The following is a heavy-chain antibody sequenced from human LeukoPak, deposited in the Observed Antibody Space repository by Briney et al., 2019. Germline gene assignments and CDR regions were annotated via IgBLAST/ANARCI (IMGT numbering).Heavy chain of an antibody. D-gene: IGHD6-13*01. CDR3: ARSYSSTWPKFDY. CDR1: GYTFTSYY. J-gene: IGHJ4*02. V-gene: IGHV1-46*01. Sequence: ASXXVSCKASGYTFTSYYMHWVRQAPGQGLEWMEIINPDGGSTHYAQKFQGRVTMTRDTSTSTVYMELSSLRSEDTAMFYCARSYSSTWPKFDYWGQGTLVTVSS. CDR2: INPDGGST.